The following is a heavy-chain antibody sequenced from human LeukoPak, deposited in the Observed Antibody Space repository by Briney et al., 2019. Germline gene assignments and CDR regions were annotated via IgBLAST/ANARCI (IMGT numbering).Heavy chain of an antibody. CDR2: IYYSGST. CDR3: ASGLLTGYYNFVFDY. V-gene: IGHV4-31*03. D-gene: IGHD3-9*01. Sequence: PSQTLSLTCTVSGGSISSGGYYWSWIRQHPGKGLEWIGYIYYSGSTYYNPSLKSRVTISVDTSKNQFSLKLSSVTAADTAVYCCASGLLTGYYNFVFDYWGQGTLVTVSS. CDR1: GGSISSGGYY. J-gene: IGHJ4*02.